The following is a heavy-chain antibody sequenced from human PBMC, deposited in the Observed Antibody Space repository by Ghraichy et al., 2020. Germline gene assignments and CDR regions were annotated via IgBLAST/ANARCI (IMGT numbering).Heavy chain of an antibody. Sequence: SETLSLTCTVSGGSISSSSYYWGWIRQPPGKGLEWIGSIYYSGSTYYNPSLKSRVTISVDTSKNQFSLKLSSVTAADTAVYYCAGTSSGYYPFDYWGQGTLVTVSS. J-gene: IGHJ4*02. D-gene: IGHD3-22*01. CDR3: AGTSSGYYPFDY. CDR2: IYYSGST. CDR1: GGSISSSSYY. V-gene: IGHV4-39*07.